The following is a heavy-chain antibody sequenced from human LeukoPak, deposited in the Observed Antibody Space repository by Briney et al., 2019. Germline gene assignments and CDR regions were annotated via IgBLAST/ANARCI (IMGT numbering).Heavy chain of an antibody. V-gene: IGHV1-18*01. J-gene: IGHJ4*02. CDR1: GYTFTSYS. CDR2: ISAYNGNT. CDR3: ARGVEYYYDSSGYPPYFDY. Sequence: ASVKVSCKASGYTFTSYSISWVRQAPGQGLEWMGWISAYNGNTNYAQKLQGRVTMTTDTSTSTAYMELRSLRSADTAVYYCARGVEYYYDSSGYPPYFDYWGQGTLVTVSS. D-gene: IGHD3-22*01.